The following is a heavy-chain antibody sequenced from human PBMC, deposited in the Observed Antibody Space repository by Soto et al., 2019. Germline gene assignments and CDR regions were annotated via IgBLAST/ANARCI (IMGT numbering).Heavy chain of an antibody. CDR3: ARDLWGYCGTDCYPLDV. V-gene: IGHV4-59*01. Sequence: QVQLQESGPGLVKPSETLSLTCTVSGGTISRYYWSWIRQPPGKGLEWIGYMYNTGSTVYNPSFNRRLTISVDTSKNRFSRKLNSVTAADTAVYYCARDLWGYCGTDCYPLDVWGQGTTVTVSS. CDR1: GGTISRYY. CDR2: MYNTGST. J-gene: IGHJ6*02. D-gene: IGHD2-21*02.